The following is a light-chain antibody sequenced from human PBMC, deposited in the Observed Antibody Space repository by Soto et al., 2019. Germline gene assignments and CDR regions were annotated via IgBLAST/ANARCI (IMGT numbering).Light chain of an antibody. CDR1: QTVNTY. CDR3: QQGYSHPWT. Sequence: DIQMTQSPSSLSASIGDRVTITCRASQTVNTYLHWYQQKPGKAPKLLIYAASNLQSGVPSRFSGSGSGTNFTLSLNSRQPEDVVTYYCQQGYSHPWTFGQGTKVEIK. J-gene: IGKJ1*01. V-gene: IGKV1-39*01. CDR2: AAS.